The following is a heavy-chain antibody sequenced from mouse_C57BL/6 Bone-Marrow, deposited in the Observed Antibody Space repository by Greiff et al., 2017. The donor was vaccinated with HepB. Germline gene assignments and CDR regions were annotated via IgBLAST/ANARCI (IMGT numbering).Heavy chain of an antibody. V-gene: IGHV3-6*01. CDR3: AKKGYYYGSIPYYAMDY. Sequence: EVQLQESGPGLVKPSQSLPLTCPVTGYSFTSGYYWNWFRQFPGKKLEWMGYISYDGSNNYNPSLKNRISITRDQSKNQFFLKLNSVTTEDTATYYCAKKGYYYGSIPYYAMDYWGQGTSVTVSS. D-gene: IGHD1-1*01. J-gene: IGHJ4*01. CDR1: GYSFTSGYY. CDR2: ISYDGSN.